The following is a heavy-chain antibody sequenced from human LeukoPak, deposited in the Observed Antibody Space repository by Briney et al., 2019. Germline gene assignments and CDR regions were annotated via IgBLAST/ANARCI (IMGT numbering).Heavy chain of an antibody. J-gene: IGHJ4*02. CDR1: GFTLSNYA. CDR2: ITTNGAT. D-gene: IGHD3-16*01. Sequence: PGGSLRLSCSASGFTLSNYAMHWIRQAPGKGLEYISAITTNGATCYTDSVKGRFTISRDNTKNTLDLQMSSLRAEDTAVYYCVKCYSGFGGVNDYWGQGTVVTVSS. CDR3: VKCYSGFGGVNDY. V-gene: IGHV3-64D*06.